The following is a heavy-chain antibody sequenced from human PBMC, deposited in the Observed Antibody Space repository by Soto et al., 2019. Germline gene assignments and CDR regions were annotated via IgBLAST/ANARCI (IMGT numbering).Heavy chain of an antibody. D-gene: IGHD5-12*01. CDR2: INADTGNT. Sequence: QVQLVQSGAEVKKPGASVTVSCKASGYTFTSFAIHWVRQAPGQRPEWMGWINADTGNTKYSQRFQGRVTFARDTAATRAYMQVSSVRSEDTAVYFCAREVVSGYDLGYWGQGTLVTVSS. V-gene: IGHV1-3*01. CDR3: AREVVSGYDLGY. CDR1: GYTFTSFA. J-gene: IGHJ4*02.